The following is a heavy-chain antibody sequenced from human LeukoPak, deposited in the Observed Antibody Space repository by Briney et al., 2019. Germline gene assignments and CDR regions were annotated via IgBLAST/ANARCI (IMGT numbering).Heavy chain of an antibody. CDR2: ISSSSSTI. D-gene: IGHD3-10*01. CDR1: GFTFSSYS. V-gene: IGHV3-48*01. J-gene: IGHJ4*02. CDR3: ARTPTYYYGSGSSQDAYYFDY. Sequence: PGGSLRLSCAASGFTFSSYSMNWVRQAPGKGLEWVTYISSSSSTIYYADSVKGRFTISRDNAKNSLYLQMNSLRAEDTAVYYCARTPTYYYGSGSSQDAYYFDYWGQGTLVTVS.